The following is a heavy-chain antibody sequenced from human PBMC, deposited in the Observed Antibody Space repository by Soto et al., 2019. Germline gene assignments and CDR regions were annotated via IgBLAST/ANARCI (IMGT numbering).Heavy chain of an antibody. CDR3: ARVGAVAGLFDY. V-gene: IGHV4-31*03. CDR1: GGSISSGGYY. CDR2: IYYSGST. D-gene: IGHD6-19*01. J-gene: IGHJ4*02. Sequence: SETLSLTCTVSGGSISSGGYYWSWIRQHPGKGLEWIGYIYYSGSTYYNPSLKSRVTISVDTPKNQFSLKLSSVTAADTAVYYCARVGAVAGLFDYWGQGTLVTVSS.